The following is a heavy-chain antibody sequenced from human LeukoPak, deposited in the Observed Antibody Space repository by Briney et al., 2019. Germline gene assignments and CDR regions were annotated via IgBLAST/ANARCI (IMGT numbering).Heavy chain of an antibody. J-gene: IGHJ4*02. Sequence: SETLSLTCTVSGGSISSYYWSWIRQPAGKGLEWIGRIYTSGGTNYNPSLKSRVTMSVDTSKNQFSLKLSSVTAADTAVYFCAREQYSGSFFDYWGQGTLVTVSS. V-gene: IGHV4-4*07. CDR1: GGSISSYY. CDR2: IYTSGGT. D-gene: IGHD1-26*01. CDR3: AREQYSGSFFDY.